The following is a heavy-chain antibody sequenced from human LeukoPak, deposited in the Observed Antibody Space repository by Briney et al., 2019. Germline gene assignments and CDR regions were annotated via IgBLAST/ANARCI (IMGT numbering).Heavy chain of an antibody. D-gene: IGHD3-22*01. Sequence: SVKVSRKASGGTFSSYAISWVRQAPGQGLEWMGRIITIFGTANYAQKFQGRVTITTDESTSTAYMELSSLRSEDTAVYYCARDGTYYYDSSGYYYFDYWGQGTLVTVSS. CDR3: ARDGTYYYDSSGYYYFDY. CDR1: GGTFSSYA. V-gene: IGHV1-69*05. J-gene: IGHJ4*02. CDR2: IITIFGTA.